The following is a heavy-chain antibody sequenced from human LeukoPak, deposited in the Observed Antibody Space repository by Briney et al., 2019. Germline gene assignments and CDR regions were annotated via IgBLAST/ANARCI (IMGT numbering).Heavy chain of an antibody. D-gene: IGHD5-18*01. V-gene: IGHV4-30-2*01. CDR3: ASSWIQLWLGF. Sequence: SETLSLTCAVSGGSISSGGYSWSWIRQPPGKGLEWIGYIYHSGSTYYNPSLKSRVTISVDTSKNQFSLKLSSVTAADTVVYYCASSWIQLWLGFWGQGTLVTVSS. CDR2: IYHSGST. CDR1: GGSISSGGYS. J-gene: IGHJ4*02.